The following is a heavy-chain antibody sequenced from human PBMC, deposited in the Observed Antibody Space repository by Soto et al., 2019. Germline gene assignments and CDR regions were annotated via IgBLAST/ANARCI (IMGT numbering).Heavy chain of an antibody. J-gene: IGHJ4*02. CDR1: GESFSDYF. D-gene: IGHD5-12*01. Sequence: QVHLQQWGAGLLKPSETLSLTCAVSGESFSDYFYSWIRQPPGKGLEWIGEINHSGGMTIYNPSLSSRVTISVDTSKDQFSLRLTSVTAAYTAVYYCSSGRGYTWTFGGQGTLVTVSS. CDR3: SSGRGYTWTF. CDR2: INHSGGMT. V-gene: IGHV4-34*01.